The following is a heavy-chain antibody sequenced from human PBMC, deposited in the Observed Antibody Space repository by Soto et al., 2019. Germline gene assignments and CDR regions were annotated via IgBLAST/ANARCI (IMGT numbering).Heavy chain of an antibody. CDR3: ARDLRFGYYYYYMDV. D-gene: IGHD3-10*01. J-gene: IGHJ6*03. Sequence: PGGSLRLSCAASGFTFSSYSMNWVRQAPGKGLEWVSSISSSSSYIYYADSVKGRFTISRDNAKNSLYLQMNSLRAEDTAVYYCARDLRFGYYYYYMDVWGKGTTVTVSS. V-gene: IGHV3-21*01. CDR2: ISSSSSYI. CDR1: GFTFSSYS.